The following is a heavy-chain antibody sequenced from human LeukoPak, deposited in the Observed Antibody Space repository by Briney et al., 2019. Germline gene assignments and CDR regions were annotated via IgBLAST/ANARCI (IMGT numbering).Heavy chain of an antibody. V-gene: IGHV3-7*01. D-gene: IGHD6-13*01. CDR1: GFPLSNYW. CDR3: ARDRVWTVLY. J-gene: IGHJ4*02. Sequence: GGSLRLSCAASGFPLSNYWMSWVRPAPGKGREWVANVNQDGGEKYFVDSVRGRFTISRDNAKNSLYLQMNSLRAEDTAVYFCARDRVWTVLYWGQGTLVTVSS. CDR2: VNQDGGEK.